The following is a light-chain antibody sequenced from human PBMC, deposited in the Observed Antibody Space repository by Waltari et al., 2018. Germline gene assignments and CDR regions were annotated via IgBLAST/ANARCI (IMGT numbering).Light chain of an antibody. V-gene: IGLV2-8*01. Sequence: QSALTQPPSASGSPGQSVTISCTGASSDRNFNSVSWYQQHPGKAPKPIIYGVTNRPSGVPDRVSGAKSGNTASLTVSGLQVEDEAHYYCSLSGGINNVVVFGGGTKLTVL. CDR1: SSDRNFNS. J-gene: IGLJ2*01. CDR2: GVT. CDR3: SLSGGINNVVV.